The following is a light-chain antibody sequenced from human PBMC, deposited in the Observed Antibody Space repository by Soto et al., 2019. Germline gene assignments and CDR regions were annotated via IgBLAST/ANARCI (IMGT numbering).Light chain of an antibody. V-gene: IGKV3-15*01. CDR2: GAS. CDR1: ESVNRF. J-gene: IGKJ1*01. Sequence: EIVMTQSPGPLSASPGDGATLSCRASESVNRFLAWYQHKPGQAPRLLIYGASTRAAGVPVRFSGSGSGTEFTLTISSLQSEDLAVYYCQQYNSWPRTFGQGTKVEIK. CDR3: QQYNSWPRT.